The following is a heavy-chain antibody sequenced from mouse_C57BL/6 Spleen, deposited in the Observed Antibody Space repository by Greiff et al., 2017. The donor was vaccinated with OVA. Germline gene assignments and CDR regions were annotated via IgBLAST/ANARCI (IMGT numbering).Heavy chain of an antibody. D-gene: IGHD1-1*01. V-gene: IGHV1-18*01. J-gene: IGHJ1*03. Sequence: EVQLQQSGPELVKPGASVKIPCKASGYTFTDYNMDWVKQSPGKSLEWIGDINPNNGGTIYNQKFKGKATLTVDKSSSTAYMELRSLTSEDTAVYYCARSGDYGSSYGYFDVWGTGTTVTVSS. CDR3: ARSGDYGSSYGYFDV. CDR1: GYTFTDYN. CDR2: INPNNGGT.